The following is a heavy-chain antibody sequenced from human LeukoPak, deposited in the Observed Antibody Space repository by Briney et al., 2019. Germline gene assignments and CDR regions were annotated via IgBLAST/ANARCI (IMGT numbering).Heavy chain of an antibody. Sequence: GGSLRLSCAAFGFTFSSYWMSWVRQAPGKGLEWVANIKQDGSEKYYVDSVKGRFTISRDNAKNSLYLQMNSLRAEDTAVYYCAREVHDAGAFDIWGQGTMVTVSS. CDR1: GFTFSSYW. V-gene: IGHV3-7*01. CDR2: IKQDGSEK. CDR3: AREVHDAGAFDI. D-gene: IGHD1-1*01. J-gene: IGHJ3*02.